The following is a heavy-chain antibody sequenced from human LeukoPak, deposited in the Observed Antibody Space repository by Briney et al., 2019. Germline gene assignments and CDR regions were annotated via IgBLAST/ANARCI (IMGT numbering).Heavy chain of an antibody. V-gene: IGHV4-61*02. CDR2: IYTSGST. Sequence: SETLSLTCTVSGGSISRGSYYWSWIRQPAGKGLEWIGRIYTSGSTNYNPSLKSRVTISVDTSKNQFSLKLSSVTAADTAVYYCAREWFGEPDWGQGTLVTVSS. J-gene: IGHJ4*02. D-gene: IGHD3-10*01. CDR3: AREWFGEPD. CDR1: GGSISRGSYY.